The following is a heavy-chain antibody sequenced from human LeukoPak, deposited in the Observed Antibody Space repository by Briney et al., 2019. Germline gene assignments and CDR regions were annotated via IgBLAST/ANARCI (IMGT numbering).Heavy chain of an antibody. CDR2: VNSDGSWT. Sequence: GGSLRLSCAASGNYWMHWVRQAPGKGLVWVSHVNSDGSWTSHADSVKGRFTISKDNSKSTLCLQMNSLRAEDTAVYYCAKQLGYCSDGSCYFPYWGQGTLVTVSS. D-gene: IGHD2-15*01. J-gene: IGHJ4*02. CDR3: AKQLGYCSDGSCYFPY. V-gene: IGHV3-74*01. CDR1: GNYW.